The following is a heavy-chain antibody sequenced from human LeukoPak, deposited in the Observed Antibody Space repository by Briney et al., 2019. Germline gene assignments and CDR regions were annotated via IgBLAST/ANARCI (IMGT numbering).Heavy chain of an antibody. CDR2: ITSDGGST. D-gene: IGHD3-10*01. CDR3: ARGRPGSYDY. V-gene: IGHV3-64*01. Sequence: PGGSLRLSCAASGFTFSSYAMHWVRQAPGKGLEYVSAITSDGGSTYYANSMKGRFTISRDNSKNTLYLQTGSLRAEDMAVYYCARGRPGSYDYWGQGTLVTVSS. CDR1: GFTFSSYA. J-gene: IGHJ4*02.